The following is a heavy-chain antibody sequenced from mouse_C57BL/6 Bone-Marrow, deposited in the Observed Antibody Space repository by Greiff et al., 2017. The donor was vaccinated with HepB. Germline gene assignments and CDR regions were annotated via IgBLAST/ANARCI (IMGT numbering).Heavy chain of an antibody. D-gene: IGHD1-1*02. CDR3: ARRNLLLRWYYFDY. J-gene: IGHJ2*01. CDR2: IYPRSGNT. V-gene: IGHV1-81*01. CDR1: GYTFTSYG. Sequence: VKLMESGAELARPGASVKLSCKASGYTFTSYGISWVKQRTGQGLEWIGEIYPRSGNTYYNEKFKGKATLTADKSSSTAYMELRSLTSEDSAVYFCARRNLLLRWYYFDYWGQGTTLTVSS.